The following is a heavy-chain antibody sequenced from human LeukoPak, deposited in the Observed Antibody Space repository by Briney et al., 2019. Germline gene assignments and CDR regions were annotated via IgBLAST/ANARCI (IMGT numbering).Heavy chain of an antibody. Sequence: ASVEVSCKASGYTFTDFYIHWVRQAPGQGLEWMGWINPNSGDTTYAQNFQGRVTTTRDNSITTAYMEVSGLRDDDTAVYSCARDTVAQSRTGFDLWGQGTLVTVSS. V-gene: IGHV1-2*02. D-gene: IGHD2-8*02. CDR3: ARDTVAQSRTGFDL. J-gene: IGHJ5*02. CDR1: GYTFTDFY. CDR2: INPNSGDT.